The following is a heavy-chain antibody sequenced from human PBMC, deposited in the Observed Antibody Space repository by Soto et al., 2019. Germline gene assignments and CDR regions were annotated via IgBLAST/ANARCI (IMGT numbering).Heavy chain of an antibody. D-gene: IGHD2-15*01. Sequence: SETLSLTCTVSGGSISSSSYYWGWIRQPPGKGLEWIGSIYYSGSTYYKPSLKSRVTTSVDTSKNQFSLKLSSVTAADTAVYYCARHLGGPDIVVVEWFDPWGQGTLVTVSS. CDR1: GGSISSSSYY. CDR3: ARHLGGPDIVVVEWFDP. J-gene: IGHJ5*02. CDR2: IYYSGST. V-gene: IGHV4-39*01.